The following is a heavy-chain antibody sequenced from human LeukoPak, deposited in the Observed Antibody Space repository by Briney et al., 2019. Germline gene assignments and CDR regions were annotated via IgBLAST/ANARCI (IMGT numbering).Heavy chain of an antibody. CDR3: VKGYYYGSGS. V-gene: IGHV3-9*01. D-gene: IGHD3-10*01. J-gene: IGHJ4*02. Sequence: GRSLRLSCAASGFTFDDYAMHWVRQAPGKGLEWVSGISWNSGSIGYADSVKGRFTISRDNAKNSLYLQMNSLRAEDTALYYCVKGYYYGSGSWGQGTLVTVSS. CDR1: GFTFDDYA. CDR2: ISWNSGSI.